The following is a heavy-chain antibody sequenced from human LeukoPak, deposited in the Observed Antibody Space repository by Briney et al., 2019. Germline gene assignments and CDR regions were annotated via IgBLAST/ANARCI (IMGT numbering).Heavy chain of an antibody. V-gene: IGHV6-1*01. D-gene: IGHD6-6*01. CDR3: GRQNSTSSDPYYYYGLDV. J-gene: IGHJ6*01. CDR1: GDSVSSNRGA. Sequence: SQTLSLTCAISGDSVSSNRGAWNWIRLSPSGGLEWLGRTYYRSKWHNDYAVSMRGRISINPDTSRNQFYLQLNSVTPEDTAVYYCGRQNSTSSDPYYYYGLDVWGQGRSVTVSS. CDR2: TYYRSKWHN.